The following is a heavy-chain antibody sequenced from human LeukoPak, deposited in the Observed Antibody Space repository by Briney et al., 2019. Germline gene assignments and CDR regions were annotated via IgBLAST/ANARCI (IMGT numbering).Heavy chain of an antibody. J-gene: IGHJ4*02. CDR1: GYTFTSYD. D-gene: IGHD3-3*01. CDR3: ARGRNRITIFGVVSTYYFDY. CDR2: MNPNSGNT. V-gene: IGHV1-8*03. Sequence: ASVKVSCKASGYTFTSYDINWVREATGQGLEWMGWMNPNSGNTGYAQKFQGRVTITRNTSISTAYMELSSLRSEDTAVYYCARGRNRITIFGVVSTYYFDYWGQGTLVTVSS.